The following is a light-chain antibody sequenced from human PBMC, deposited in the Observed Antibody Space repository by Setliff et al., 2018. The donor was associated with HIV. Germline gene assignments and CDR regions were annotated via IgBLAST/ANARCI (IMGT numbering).Light chain of an antibody. CDR3: SSYAVSTTLV. J-gene: IGLJ3*02. Sequence: QFALTQPASVSGSPGQSITISCTGTSSDVGGYNYVSWYQQHPGKAPKLMIYDVSNRPSGVSNRFSGSKSGNTASLTISGLQAEDEADYYCSSYAVSTTLVFGGGTKVTVL. CDR1: SSDVGGYNY. V-gene: IGLV2-14*01. CDR2: DVS.